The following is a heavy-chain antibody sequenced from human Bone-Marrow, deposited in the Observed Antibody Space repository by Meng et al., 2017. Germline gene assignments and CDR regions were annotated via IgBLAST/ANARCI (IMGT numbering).Heavy chain of an antibody. V-gene: IGHV1-18*01. CDR3: ARRIRWFAASLHDFDY. CDR2: ISAYNGNT. CDR1: GYTFISYD. D-gene: IGHD3-10*01. J-gene: IGHJ4*01. Sequence: SVNVSCKASGYTFISYDISWVRQAPGQGLEWMGWISAYNGNTNYAQQLQGRVTMTTDTSTSTDFMELRSVRSDDPAVYYCARRIRWFAASLHDFDYWGQGTRVT.